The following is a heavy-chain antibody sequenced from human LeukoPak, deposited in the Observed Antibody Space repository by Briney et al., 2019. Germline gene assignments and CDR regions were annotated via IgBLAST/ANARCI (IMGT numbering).Heavy chain of an antibody. J-gene: IGHJ4*02. V-gene: IGHV4-30-2*01. D-gene: IGHD4-23*01. CDR2: IYHSGST. CDR1: GGSISSGGYY. Sequence: PSETLSLTYTVSGGSISSGGYYCSWIRQPPGKGLEWIGYIYHSGSTYYNPSLKSRVTISVDRSKNQFSLKLSSVTAADTAVYYCAREIYGGNSGGDYFDYWGQGTLVTVSS. CDR3: AREIYGGNSGGDYFDY.